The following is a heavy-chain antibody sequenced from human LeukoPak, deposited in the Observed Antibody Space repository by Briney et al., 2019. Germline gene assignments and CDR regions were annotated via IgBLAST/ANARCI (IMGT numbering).Heavy chain of an antibody. V-gene: IGHV4-59*01. CDR2: IYYSGST. Sequence: PSETLSLTCTVSGGSISSYYWSWIRQPPGKGLEWIGYIYYSGSTNYNPSLKSRVTISVDTSKNQFSLKLSSVTAADTAVYYCVRGSGWYFLWGQGTLVTVSS. CDR1: GGSISSYY. J-gene: IGHJ4*02. CDR3: VRGSGWYFL. D-gene: IGHD6-19*01.